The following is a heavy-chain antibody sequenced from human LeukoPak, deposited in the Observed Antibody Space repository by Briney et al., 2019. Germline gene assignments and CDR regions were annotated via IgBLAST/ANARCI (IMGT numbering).Heavy chain of an antibody. CDR3: ARDYYGSGNYRRGLYCFDY. CDR2: INPSGGST. CDR1: GYTFTSYY. Sequence: GASVKVSCKASGYTFTSYYMHWVRQAPGQGLEWMGIINPSGGSTSYAQKFQGRVTMTRDTSMTTTYLELSRLRSDDTAVYYCARDYYGSGNYRRGLYCFDYWGQGTLVTVSS. D-gene: IGHD3-10*01. J-gene: IGHJ4*02. V-gene: IGHV1-46*01.